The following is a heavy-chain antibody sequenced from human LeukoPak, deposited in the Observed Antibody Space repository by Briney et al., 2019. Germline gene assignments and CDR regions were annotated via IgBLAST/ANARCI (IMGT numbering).Heavy chain of an antibody. CDR1: RFTFSYYS. Sequence: GGSLRLSCAASRFTFSYYSMNWVRQAPGKGLEWVSSIISSSNSMSYADSVKGRFTISRDNHKNSLYLQMNSLRAEHTAVYFCATRYYSTPPFDPWDQGTLVTVSS. J-gene: IGHJ5*02. V-gene: IGHV3-21*01. CDR3: ATRYYSTPPFDP. CDR2: IISSSNSM. D-gene: IGHD3-10*01.